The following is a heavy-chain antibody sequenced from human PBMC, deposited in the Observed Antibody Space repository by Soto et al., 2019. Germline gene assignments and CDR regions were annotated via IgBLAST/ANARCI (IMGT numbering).Heavy chain of an antibody. Sequence: PSETLSLTCSVSGDSISSGGYYWGWIRQPPGKGLEWIGSIYYNGNTYYNPSLKSRVTISVDRSKNQFSLKLSSVTAADTAVYYCARVPSPWGQGTLVTVSS. CDR3: ARVPSP. CDR2: IYYNGNT. V-gene: IGHV4-39*07. J-gene: IGHJ5*02. CDR1: GDSISSGGYY.